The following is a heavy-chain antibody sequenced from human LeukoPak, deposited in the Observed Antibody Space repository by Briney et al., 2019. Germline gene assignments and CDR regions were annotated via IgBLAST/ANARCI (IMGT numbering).Heavy chain of an antibody. CDR1: GYTFSDFH. CDR3: ARDSSGWYSRFWFDP. V-gene: IGHV1-2*02. J-gene: IGHJ5*02. CDR2: INPKSGGT. Sequence: ASVKVSCKASGYTFSDFHMHWVRQAPGQGLEWMGWINPKSGGTNYAQKFQGRVTMTRDTSISTAYMELSRLGSDDTAVYYCARDSSGWYSRFWFDPWGQGTLVTVSS. D-gene: IGHD6-19*01.